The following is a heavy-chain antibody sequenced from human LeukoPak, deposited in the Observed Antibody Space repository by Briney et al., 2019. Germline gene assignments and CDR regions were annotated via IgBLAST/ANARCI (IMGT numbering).Heavy chain of an antibody. D-gene: IGHD3-3*01. CDR2: ISSSGSTI. J-gene: IGHJ4*02. CDR1: GFTFSSYA. CDR3: ARDLTPEYYDFWSGYSAGY. Sequence: VGSLRLSCAASGFTFSSYAMSWVRQAPGKGLEWVSYISSSGSTIYYADSVKGRFTISRDNAKNSLYLQMNSLRAEDTAVYYCARDLTPEYYDFWSGYSAGYWGQGTLVTVSS. V-gene: IGHV3-48*04.